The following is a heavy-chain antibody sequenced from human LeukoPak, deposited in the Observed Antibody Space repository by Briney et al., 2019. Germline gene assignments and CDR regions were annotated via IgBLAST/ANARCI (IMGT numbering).Heavy chain of an antibody. CDR3: ARARASGRSGFDY. J-gene: IGHJ4*02. V-gene: IGHV3-74*01. CDR2: INSDGSDT. D-gene: IGHD2-15*01. CDR1: GFTFSRHW. Sequence: GGSLRLSCAASGFTFSRHWMHWVRQAPGKGLVWVSRINSDGSDTPYADSVKGRFTISRDNAKNSLDLQMNSLRDEDTAVYYCARARASGRSGFDYWGQGTLVTVSS.